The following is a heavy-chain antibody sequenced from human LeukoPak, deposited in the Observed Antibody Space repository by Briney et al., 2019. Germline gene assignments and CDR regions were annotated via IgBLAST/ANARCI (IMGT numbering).Heavy chain of an antibody. CDR2: IYTSGST. J-gene: IGHJ3*02. D-gene: IGHD3-10*01. V-gene: IGHV4-4*07. Sequence: SETLSLTCTVSGGSISSYYWSWIRQPAGKGLEWIGRIYTSGSTNYNPSLKSRVTMSVDTSKNQFSLKLSSVTAADTAVYYCARVRVHYYGSGSYLVGAFDIWGQGTMVTVSS. CDR1: GGSISSYY. CDR3: ARVRVHYYGSGSYLVGAFDI.